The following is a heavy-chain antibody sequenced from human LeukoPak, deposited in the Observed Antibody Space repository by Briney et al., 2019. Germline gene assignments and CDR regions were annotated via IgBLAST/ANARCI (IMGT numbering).Heavy chain of an antibody. J-gene: IGHJ4*02. D-gene: IGHD3-10*01. Sequence: PSETLSLTCTVSGGSISSYYWSWIRQPPGKGLEWIGYIYYSGSTNYNPSLKSRVTISVDTSKNQFSLKLSSVTAADTAVYYCARDRGGYYYGSGSYSRNLDYWGQGTLVTVSS. CDR1: GGSISSYY. CDR3: ARDRGGYYYGSGSYSRNLDY. V-gene: IGHV4-59*12. CDR2: IYYSGST.